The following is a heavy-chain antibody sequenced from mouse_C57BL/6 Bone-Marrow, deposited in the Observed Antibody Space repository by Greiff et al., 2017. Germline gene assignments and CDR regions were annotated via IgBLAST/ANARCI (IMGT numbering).Heavy chain of an antibody. V-gene: IGHV2-9-1*01. CDR1: GFSLTSYA. J-gene: IGHJ3*01. D-gene: IGHD1-1*01. CDR3: ARFYYGSSWAWFAY. CDR2: IWTGGGT. Sequence: VKVVESGPGLVAPSQSLSITCTVSGFSLTSYAISWVRQPPGKGLEWLGVIWTGGGTNYNSALKSRLSISKDNSKSQVFLKMNSLQTDDTARYYCARFYYGSSWAWFAYWGQGTLVTVSA.